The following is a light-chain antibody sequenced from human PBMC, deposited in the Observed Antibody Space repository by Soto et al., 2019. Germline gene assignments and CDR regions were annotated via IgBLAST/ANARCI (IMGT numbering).Light chain of an antibody. V-gene: IGLV2-11*01. CDR1: SSDVGGYNY. CDR3: CSYAGSYTLV. CDR2: DVS. Sequence: QSALTQPRSVSGSPGQSVTISSTGTSSDVGGYNYVSWYQQHPGKAPKLMIYDVSKQPSGVPDRFSGSKSGNTASLTISGLQAEDEADYYCCSYAGSYTLVFGGGTKLTVL. J-gene: IGLJ2*01.